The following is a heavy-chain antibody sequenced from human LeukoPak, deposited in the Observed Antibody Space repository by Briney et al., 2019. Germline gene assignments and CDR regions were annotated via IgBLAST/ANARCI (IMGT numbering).Heavy chain of an antibody. J-gene: IGHJ4*02. D-gene: IGHD3-22*01. CDR3: ARGPNYYDSSGYVDY. CDR2: IYYSGST. V-gene: IGHV4-59*01. Sequence: SETLSLTCTVSGGSISSYYWSWIRQPPGKGLEWIGYIYYSGSTNYNPSLKGRVTISVDTSKNQFSLKLSSVTAADTAVYYCARGPNYYDSSGYVDYWGQGTLVTVSS. CDR1: GGSISSYY.